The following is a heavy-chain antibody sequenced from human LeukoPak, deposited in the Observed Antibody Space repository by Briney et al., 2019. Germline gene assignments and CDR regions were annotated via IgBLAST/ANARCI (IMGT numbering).Heavy chain of an antibody. CDR1: GGSISSSSYY. CDR2: IYYSGST. J-gene: IGHJ4*02. Sequence: SETLSLTCTVSGGSISSSSYYWSWIRQPPGKGLEWIGYIYYSGSTNYNPSLKSRVTISVDTSKNQFSLKLSSVTAADTAVYYCARYTYYYDSSGYDYWGQGTLVTVSS. CDR3: ARYTYYYDSSGYDY. D-gene: IGHD3-22*01. V-gene: IGHV4-61*01.